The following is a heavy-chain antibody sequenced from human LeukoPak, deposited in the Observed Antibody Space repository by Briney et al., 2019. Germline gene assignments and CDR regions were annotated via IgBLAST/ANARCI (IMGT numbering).Heavy chain of an antibody. Sequence: VASVRVSCKASGGTFSSYAISWVRQAPGRGLEWMGGIIPIFGTANYAQKFQGRVTITADESTSTAYMELSSLRSEDTAVYYCARVKDPVQYYDFWNNWFDPWGQGTLVTVSS. V-gene: IGHV1-69*13. J-gene: IGHJ5*02. CDR2: IIPIFGTA. CDR1: GGTFSSYA. D-gene: IGHD3-3*01. CDR3: ARVKDPVQYYDFWNNWFDP.